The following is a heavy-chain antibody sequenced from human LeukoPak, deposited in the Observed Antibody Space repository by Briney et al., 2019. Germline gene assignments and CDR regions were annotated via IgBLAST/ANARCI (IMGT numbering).Heavy chain of an antibody. CDR3: AGEVVRGVTMDAFDI. J-gene: IGHJ3*02. V-gene: IGHV3-21*01. CDR1: GFTFSSFT. CDR2: ISGSSSHI. Sequence: GGSLRLSCAASGFTFSSFTMNWVRQAPGKGLEWVSSISGSSSHIFYADSVKGRFTISRDNAKNSLYLQMNSLRAEDRAVYYCAGEVVRGVTMDAFDIWGQGTMVTVSS. D-gene: IGHD3-10*01.